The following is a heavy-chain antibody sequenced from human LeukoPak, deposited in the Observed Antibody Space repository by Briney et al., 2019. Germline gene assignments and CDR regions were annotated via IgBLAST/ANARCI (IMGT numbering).Heavy chain of an antibody. Sequence: GGSLRLSCAASGFTFSSYAMHWVRQAPGKGLEWVANIKQDGSEKYYVDSVKGRFTISRDNAKNSLYLQMNSLRAEDTAVYYCARITYFDWLPIDYWGQGTLVTVSS. CDR2: IKQDGSEK. CDR1: GFTFSSYA. J-gene: IGHJ4*02. D-gene: IGHD3-9*01. CDR3: ARITYFDWLPIDY. V-gene: IGHV3-7*01.